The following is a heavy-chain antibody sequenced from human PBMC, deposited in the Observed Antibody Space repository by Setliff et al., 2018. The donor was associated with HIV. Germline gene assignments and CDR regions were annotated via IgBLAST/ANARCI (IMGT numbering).Heavy chain of an antibody. CDR2: IYYGGST. Sequence: SETLSLTCTVSGDSISSSSYYWGWIRQPPGKGLEWIGSIYYGGSTFYNPSLKSRVTISIDTSKNQFSLKLSFVTAADTAVYYCARGAGDRGDAFDVWGQGTMVTVSS. D-gene: IGHD7-27*01. CDR1: GDSISSSSYY. V-gene: IGHV4-39*07. CDR3: ARGAGDRGDAFDV. J-gene: IGHJ3*01.